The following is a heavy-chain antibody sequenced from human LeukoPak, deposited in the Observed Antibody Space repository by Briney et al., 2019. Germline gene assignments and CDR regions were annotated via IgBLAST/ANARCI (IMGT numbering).Heavy chain of an antibody. J-gene: IGHJ4*02. CDR1: GGSISGYY. Sequence: SETLSLTCTVSGGSISGYYWNWIRQPPGKGLEWIGYIHYSGTTNYNPSLKSRVTISVDTSKNQLSLKLSSVTAADTAVYFCAKRGRSSWYFDYWGQGTQVTVSS. CDR3: AKRGRSSWYFDY. D-gene: IGHD6-13*01. CDR2: IHYSGTT. V-gene: IGHV4-59*01.